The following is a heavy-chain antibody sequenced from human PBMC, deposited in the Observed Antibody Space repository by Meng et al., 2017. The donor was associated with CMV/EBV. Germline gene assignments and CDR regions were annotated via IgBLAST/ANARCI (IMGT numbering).Heavy chain of an antibody. V-gene: IGHV4-59*01. CDR2: IYYSGST. CDR1: GGSISSYY. Sequence: SETLSLTCTVSGGSISSYYWSWIRQPPGKGLEWIGYIYYSGSTNYNPSLKSRVTISVDTSKNQFSLKLRSVTAADTAVYYCARDKDGDGYNIGNGMDVWGQGTTVTVSS. CDR3: ARDKDGDGYNIGNGMDV. J-gene: IGHJ6*02. D-gene: IGHD5-24*01.